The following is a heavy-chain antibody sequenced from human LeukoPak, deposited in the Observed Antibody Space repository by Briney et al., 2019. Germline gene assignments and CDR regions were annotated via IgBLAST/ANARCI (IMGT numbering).Heavy chain of an antibody. D-gene: IGHD5-18*01. CDR2: IYYSGST. V-gene: IGHV4-59*01. J-gene: IGHJ4*02. Sequence: SETLSLTCTVSGGSISSYYWSWIPQPPGKGLEWIGYIYYSGSTNYNPSLKSRVTISVDTSKNQFSLKLSSVTAADTAVYYCARGNVQLWTTSFDYWGQGTLVTVSS. CDR1: GGSISSYY. CDR3: ARGNVQLWTTSFDY.